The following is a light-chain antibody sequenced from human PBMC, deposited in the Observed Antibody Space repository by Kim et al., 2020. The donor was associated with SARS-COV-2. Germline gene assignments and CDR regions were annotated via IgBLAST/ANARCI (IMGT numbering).Light chain of an antibody. CDR2: VTT. Sequence: GQRVTIPCTGSSSNIGAGYDVHWYQQLPGTAPKLVIYVTTNRASGVPDRFSGSKSGTSASLAITGLQAEDEADYYCQSYDSSLSVVFGGGTQLTVL. J-gene: IGLJ3*02. CDR1: SSNIGAGYD. CDR3: QSYDSSLSVV. V-gene: IGLV1-40*01.